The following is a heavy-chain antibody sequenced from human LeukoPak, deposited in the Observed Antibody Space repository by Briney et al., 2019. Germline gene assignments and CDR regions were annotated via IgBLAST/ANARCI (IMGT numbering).Heavy chain of an antibody. CDR3: ARGLNPDCSGGSCYGDH. D-gene: IGHD2-15*01. CDR1: GFTFSSYA. V-gene: IGHV3-23*01. Sequence: GGSLRLSCVVSGFTFSSYAMSWVRQAPGKGLEWVSGISGSGGSTYHADSVKGRFTVARDNSKNTLYLQMNSLRTEDTAVYYCARGLNPDCSGGSCYGDHWGQGTLVTVSS. J-gene: IGHJ4*02. CDR2: ISGSGGST.